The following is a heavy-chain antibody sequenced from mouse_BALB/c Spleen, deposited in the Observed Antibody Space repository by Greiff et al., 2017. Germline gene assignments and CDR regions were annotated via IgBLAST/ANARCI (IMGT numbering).Heavy chain of an antibody. CDR2: INPSTGYT. D-gene: IGHD2-4*01. V-gene: IGHV1-7*01. Sequence: QVQLKESGAELAKPGASVKMSCKASGYTFTSYWMHWVKQRPGQGLEWIGYINPSTGYTEYNQKFKDKATLTADKSSSTAYMQLSSLTSEDSAVYYCARSLYYDYAWFAYWGQGTLVTVSA. CDR3: ARSLYYDYAWFAY. J-gene: IGHJ3*01. CDR1: GYTFTSYW.